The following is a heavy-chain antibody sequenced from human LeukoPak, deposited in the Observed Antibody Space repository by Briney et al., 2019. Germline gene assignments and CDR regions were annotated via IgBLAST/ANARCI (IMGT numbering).Heavy chain of an antibody. CDR1: GGTFSSYA. V-gene: IGHV1-69*13. D-gene: IGHD2-2*01. CDR2: IIPIFGTA. J-gene: IGHJ6*03. Sequence: GASVKVSCKPSGGTFSSYAISWVRQAPGQGLEWMGGIIPIFGTANYAQKFQGRVTITADESTSTAYMELSSLRSEDTAVYYCARAEYCSSTSCYGDYYYMDVWGKGTTVTVSS. CDR3: ARAEYCSSTSCYGDYYYMDV.